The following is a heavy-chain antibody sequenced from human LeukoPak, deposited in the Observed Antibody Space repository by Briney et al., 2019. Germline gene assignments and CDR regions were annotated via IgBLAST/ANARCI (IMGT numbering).Heavy chain of an antibody. CDR3: ARKGAGIAAAGRAYYYYGMDV. D-gene: IGHD6-13*01. J-gene: IGHJ6*02. Sequence: ASVTVSCKASGYTFTNYGISWVRQAPGQGVEWVGWISAYNGNTNYAQKLQGRVTMTTDTSTSTAYMELRSLRSDDTAAYYCARKGAGIAAAGRAYYYYGMDVWGQGTTVTVSS. CDR1: GYTFTNYG. V-gene: IGHV1-18*01. CDR2: ISAYNGNT.